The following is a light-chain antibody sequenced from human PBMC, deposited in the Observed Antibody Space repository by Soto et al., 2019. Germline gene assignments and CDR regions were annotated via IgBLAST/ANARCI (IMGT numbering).Light chain of an antibody. CDR3: QQSYSTLFS. CDR1: QTIIRY. Sequence: DIQMTQSPSSLSASVGDRVTITCRASQTIIRYLNWYQQKPGRAPNLLIYAASNLQSGVPSRFSGSASGTEFTSTIRSLKNEDFATCYCQQSYSTLFSFGPGTKVEIK. J-gene: IGKJ3*01. V-gene: IGKV1-39*01. CDR2: AAS.